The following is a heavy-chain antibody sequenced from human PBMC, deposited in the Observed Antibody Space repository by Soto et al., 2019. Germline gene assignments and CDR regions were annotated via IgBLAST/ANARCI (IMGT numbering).Heavy chain of an antibody. V-gene: IGHV6-1*01. CDR3: ARGIPDLYYYGMDV. CDR1: GCSVARNSGA. CDR2: TYYRSKWYT. J-gene: IGHJ6*02. D-gene: IGHD2-21*01. Sequence: SHTLSLTCAVSGCSVARNSGAWNWIRQSPSRGLEWLGRTYYRSKWYTDYALSVKSRITINPETSKNQFSLQLNSVTPEDTAVYYCARGIPDLYYYGMDVWGQGTTVTVSS.